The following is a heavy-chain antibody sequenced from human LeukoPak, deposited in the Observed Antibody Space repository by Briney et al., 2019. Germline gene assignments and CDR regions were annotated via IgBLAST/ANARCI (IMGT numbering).Heavy chain of an antibody. V-gene: IGHV3-20*04. Sequence: PGGSLRLSCAASGFTFSSYAMSWVRQAPGKGLEWVSGINWNGGSTGCADSVKGRFTISRDNAKNSLYLQMNSLRAEDTALYYCARDATYYYDSSGYPYYWGQGTLVTVSS. CDR3: ARDATYYYDSSGYPYY. CDR2: INWNGGST. D-gene: IGHD3-22*01. CDR1: GFTFSSYA. J-gene: IGHJ4*02.